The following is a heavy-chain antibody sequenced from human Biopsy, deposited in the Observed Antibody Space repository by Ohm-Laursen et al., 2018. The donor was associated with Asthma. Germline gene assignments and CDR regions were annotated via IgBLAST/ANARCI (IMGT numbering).Heavy chain of an antibody. D-gene: IGHD6-19*01. CDR3: ARCQVGYSSGWSLLLKKIYYSGMDV. V-gene: IGHV1-69*13. Sequence: VASVKVSCNAPGGTFSNFAISWVRQAPGQGLEWLGGIMTVFRTTNYAQKFQGRVTITADESTSTAYMEVTSLRSEDTAIYYCARCQVGYSSGWSLLLKKIYYSGMDVWGQGTAVTVSS. J-gene: IGHJ6*02. CDR2: IMTVFRTT. CDR1: GGTFSNFA.